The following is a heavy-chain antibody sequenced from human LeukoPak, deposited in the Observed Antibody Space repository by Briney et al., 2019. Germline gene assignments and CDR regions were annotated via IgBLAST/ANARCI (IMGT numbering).Heavy chain of an antibody. CDR1: GFTFSNYN. Sequence: GGSLRLSCAASGFTFSNYNMNWVRQAPGKGLEWVSYISSDSATKYYADSVKGRFTISRDNAKDSLYLQMNSLRDEDAAVYYCARGDSGSKDWGQGTLVTVSS. J-gene: IGHJ4*02. CDR3: ARGDSGSKD. D-gene: IGHD5-12*01. V-gene: IGHV3-48*02. CDR2: ISSDSATK.